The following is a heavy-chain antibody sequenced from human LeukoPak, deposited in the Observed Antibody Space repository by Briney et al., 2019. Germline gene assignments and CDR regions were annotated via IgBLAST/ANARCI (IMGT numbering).Heavy chain of an antibody. CDR2: IYTSGST. V-gene: IGHV4-4*07. Sequence: SETLSLTCTVSGGSISSYYWSWVRQPAGKGLEWIGRIYTSGSTNYNPSLKSRVTMSVDTSKNQFSLKLSSVTAADTAVYYCARDSYSSGWDNWFDPWGQGTLVTVSS. CDR3: ARDSYSSGWDNWFDP. CDR1: GGSISSYY. D-gene: IGHD6-19*01. J-gene: IGHJ5*02.